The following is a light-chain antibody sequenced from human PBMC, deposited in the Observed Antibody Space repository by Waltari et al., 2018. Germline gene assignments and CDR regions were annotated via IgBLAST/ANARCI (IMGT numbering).Light chain of an antibody. Sequence: DIQMTQSPSSLAASVGDRVTITCQASQDITIYLNWYQQKPGKAPKLLIYDTSKLETGGPSRFSGSGSGTHFTFTISSLQPEDIATYYCQVSFHFPLTFCGGTKLEIK. CDR1: QDITIY. CDR3: QVSFHFPLT. J-gene: IGKJ4*01. V-gene: IGKV1-33*01. CDR2: DTS.